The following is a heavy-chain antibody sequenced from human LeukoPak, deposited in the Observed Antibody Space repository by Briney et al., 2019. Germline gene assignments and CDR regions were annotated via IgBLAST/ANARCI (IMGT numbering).Heavy chain of an antibody. D-gene: IGHD5-18*01. J-gene: IGHJ5*02. Sequence: SETLSLTCAVYGGSFSGYYWSWIRQPPGKGLEWIGEINHSGSTNYNPSLKSRVTISVDTSKNQFSLKLSSVTAADTAVYYCARETAMAPNWFDPWGQGTLVTVSS. CDR2: INHSGST. V-gene: IGHV4-34*01. CDR3: ARETAMAPNWFDP. CDR1: GGSFSGYY.